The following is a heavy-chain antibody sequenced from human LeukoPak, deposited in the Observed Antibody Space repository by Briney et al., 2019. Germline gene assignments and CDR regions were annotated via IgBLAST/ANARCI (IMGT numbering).Heavy chain of an antibody. Sequence: GASGKLCCKAAGYTFTSYDINWVRQATGPGLEWMGWMNPNSGNTGYAQKFQGRVTMTSNTSISTGYMELSSLRSEDTAVYYCARGLRVVVPAAFYYFDYWGQGTLVTVSS. CDR2: MNPNSGNT. V-gene: IGHV1-8*01. D-gene: IGHD2-2*01. J-gene: IGHJ4*02. CDR3: ARGLRVVVPAAFYYFDY. CDR1: GYTFTSYD.